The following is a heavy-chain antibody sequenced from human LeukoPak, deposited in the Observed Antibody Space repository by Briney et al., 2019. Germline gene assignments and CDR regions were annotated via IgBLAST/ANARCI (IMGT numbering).Heavy chain of an antibody. CDR3: ASFDPYYYDSSGYPFDY. Sequence: ASVKVSFKASGYTFTVYYMHWVRQAPGQGLEWMGWINPNSGGTNYAQKFQGRVTMTRDTSISTAYMELSRLRSDDTAVYYCASFDPYYYDSSGYPFDYWGQGTLVTVSS. V-gene: IGHV1-2*02. D-gene: IGHD3-22*01. CDR1: GYTFTVYY. CDR2: INPNSGGT. J-gene: IGHJ4*02.